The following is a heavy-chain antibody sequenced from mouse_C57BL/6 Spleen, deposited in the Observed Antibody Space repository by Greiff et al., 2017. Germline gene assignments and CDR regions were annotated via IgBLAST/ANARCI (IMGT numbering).Heavy chain of an antibody. Sequence: QVQLQQPGTELVKPGASVKLSCKASGYTFTSYWMHWVKQRPGQGLEWIGNINPSNGGTNYNEKFKSKATLTVDKSSSTAYMQLSSLTSEDSAVYYCARWGYYYGSSYEGMDYWGQGTSVTVSS. J-gene: IGHJ4*01. CDR1: GYTFTSYW. V-gene: IGHV1-53*01. D-gene: IGHD1-1*01. CDR3: ARWGYYYGSSYEGMDY. CDR2: INPSNGGT.